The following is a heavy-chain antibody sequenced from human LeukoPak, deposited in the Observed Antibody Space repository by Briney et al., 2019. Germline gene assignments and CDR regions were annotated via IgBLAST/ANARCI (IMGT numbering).Heavy chain of an antibody. CDR2: IWYDGSNK. D-gene: IGHD3-22*01. V-gene: IGHV3-30*02. CDR1: GFTFSSYG. Sequence: PGGSLRLSCAASGFTFSSYGMHWVRQAPGKGLEWVAVIWYDGSNKYYADSVKGRFTISRDNSKNTLYLQMNSLRAEDTAVYYCAKSWEWLLLLQNWGQGTLVTVSS. J-gene: IGHJ4*02. CDR3: AKSWEWLLLLQN.